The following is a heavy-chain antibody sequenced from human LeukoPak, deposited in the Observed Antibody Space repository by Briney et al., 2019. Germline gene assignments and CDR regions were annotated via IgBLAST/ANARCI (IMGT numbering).Heavy chain of an antibody. CDR2: INPDDSEI. D-gene: IGHD5/OR15-5a*01. CDR3: ARLISTKPLDI. CDR1: GYSFTNYW. J-gene: IGHJ3*02. Sequence: GESLKISCKGSGYSFTNYWIGWVRQTPGKGLEWMGIINPDDSEIKYSPSFQGQVTISADKSISTAYLQWSSLKASDTAMYYCARLISTKPLDIWGQGTMVTVSS. V-gene: IGHV5-51*01.